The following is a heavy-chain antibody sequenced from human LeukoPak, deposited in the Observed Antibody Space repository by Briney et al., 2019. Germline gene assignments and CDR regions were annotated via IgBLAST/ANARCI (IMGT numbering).Heavy chain of an antibody. CDR3: ARDKIVGASKFDY. CDR1: GFTFSNYW. J-gene: IGHJ4*02. CDR2: IKQDESDK. Sequence: GGSLRLSCAVSGFTFSNYWMSWVRQAPGKGREWVANIKQDESDKYYVDSVKGRFTISRDNAKNSLYLQMNSLRAEDTAIYYCARDKIVGASKFDYWGQGTLVTVSS. D-gene: IGHD1-26*01. V-gene: IGHV3-7*01.